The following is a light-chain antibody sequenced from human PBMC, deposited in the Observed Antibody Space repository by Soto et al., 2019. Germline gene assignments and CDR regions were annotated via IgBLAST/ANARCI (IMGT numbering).Light chain of an antibody. V-gene: IGKV1-39*01. J-gene: IGKJ1*01. CDR1: QSINTN. CDR2: AAS. CDR3: QQSHTSRT. Sequence: IVLTQSTYSLSASVGDRVTITCRASQSINTNLNWYQQKPGTVPRLLIYAASRLQSWVPSRFSASGSGTDFTLTISSLQPEDFATYYCQQSHTSRTFGQGTKVDIK.